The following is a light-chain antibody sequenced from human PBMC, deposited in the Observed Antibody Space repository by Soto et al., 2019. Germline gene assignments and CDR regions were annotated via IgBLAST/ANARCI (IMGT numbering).Light chain of an antibody. Sequence: DIQMTQSPSTLSASVGDRVTVTCRASQSISSSLAWFQQKPGKAPKLLMYHVSRLNSGVSSRFIGSGSGTEFTLTITGLQPDDFATYYCQLYDKHFWTLAQGPKGEIK. CDR1: QSISSS. J-gene: IGKJ1*01. CDR2: HVS. CDR3: QLYDKHFWT. V-gene: IGKV1-5*03.